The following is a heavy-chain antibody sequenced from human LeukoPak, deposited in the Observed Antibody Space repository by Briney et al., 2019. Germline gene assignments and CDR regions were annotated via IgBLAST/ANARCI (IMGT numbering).Heavy chain of an antibody. V-gene: IGHV3-64*01. CDR3: ARGLYYYDSSGYPR. J-gene: IGHJ4*02. D-gene: IGHD3-22*01. CDR1: GFTFSNYA. Sequence: GGSLRLSCAASGFTFSNYAMHWVRQAPGKGLEYVSAISSSGGSTYYASSVKGRFTISRDNSKNTLYLQMGSLRPEDMTVYYCARGLYYYDSSGYPRRGQGTLVTVSS. CDR2: ISSSGGST.